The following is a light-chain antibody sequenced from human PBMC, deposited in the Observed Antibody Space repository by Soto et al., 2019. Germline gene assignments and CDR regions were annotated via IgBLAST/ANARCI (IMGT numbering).Light chain of an antibody. V-gene: IGKV3D-15*01. CDR3: QQYNNWPPLT. Sequence: EIVMTQSPATLSVSPGERATLSCRASQSVSSNLDWYQQKPGQAPRLLISGASTRDSGIPARFSGSGSGTAVTLTIRSLQSEDFAVYYCQQYNNWPPLTFGPGTKGEIK. J-gene: IGKJ1*01. CDR1: QSVSSN. CDR2: GAS.